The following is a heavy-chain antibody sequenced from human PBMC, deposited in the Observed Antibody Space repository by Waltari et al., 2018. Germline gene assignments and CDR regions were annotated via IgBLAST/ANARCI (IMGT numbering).Heavy chain of an antibody. Sequence: EVQLLESGGGLVQPGGSLRLSCAASGFTFSSYAMSWVRQAPGKGLEWVSVIYSGGSTYYADSVKGRFTISRDNSKNTLYLQMNSLRAEDTAVYYCAKGVGYYDSSGYWLDAFDIWGQGTMVTVSS. CDR3: AKGVGYYDSSGYWLDAFDI. D-gene: IGHD3-22*01. CDR1: GFTFSSYA. CDR2: IYSGGST. V-gene: IGHV3-23*03. J-gene: IGHJ3*02.